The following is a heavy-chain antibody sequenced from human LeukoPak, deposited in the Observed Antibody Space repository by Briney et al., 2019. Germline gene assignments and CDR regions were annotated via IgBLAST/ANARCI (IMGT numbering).Heavy chain of an antibody. V-gene: IGHV4-30-4*01. CDR3: AREGAMHQNFLSGMDV. Sequence: MASETLSLTCTVSGGSISSGDYSWSWIRQPPGKGLEWIGYIYYSGSTYYNPSLKSRVTISVDTSKNQFSLKLSSVTAADTAVYYCAREGAMHQNFLSGMDVWGQGTTVTVSS. CDR2: IYYSGST. D-gene: IGHD1-26*01. CDR1: GGSISSGDYS. J-gene: IGHJ6*02.